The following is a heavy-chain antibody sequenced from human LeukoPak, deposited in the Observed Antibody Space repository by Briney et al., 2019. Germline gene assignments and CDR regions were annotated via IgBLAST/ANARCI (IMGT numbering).Heavy chain of an antibody. D-gene: IGHD3-10*01. V-gene: IGHV3-21*01. CDR1: GFTFSSYS. J-gene: IGHJ4*02. CDR2: ISSSSSYI. CDR3: ARLYYGSGIPTGY. Sequence: GGSLRLSCAASGFTFSSYSMNWVRQAPGKGLEWVSSISSSSSYIYYADSVKGRFTISRGNAKNSLYLQMNSLRAEDTAVYYCARLYYGSGIPTGYWGQGTLVTVSS.